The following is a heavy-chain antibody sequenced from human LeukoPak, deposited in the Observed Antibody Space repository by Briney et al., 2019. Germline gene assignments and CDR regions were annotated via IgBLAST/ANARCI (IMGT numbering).Heavy chain of an antibody. Sequence: PSETLSLTCTVSGGSISSYYWSWIRQPAGKGLEWIGRIYISGSTNYNPSLKSRVTMSVDTSKNQFSLKLSSVTAADTAVYYCARAYCGGDCYSVNWFDPWGQGTLVTVSS. D-gene: IGHD2-21*02. CDR1: GGSISSYY. V-gene: IGHV4-4*07. CDR3: ARAYCGGDCYSVNWFDP. J-gene: IGHJ5*02. CDR2: IYISGST.